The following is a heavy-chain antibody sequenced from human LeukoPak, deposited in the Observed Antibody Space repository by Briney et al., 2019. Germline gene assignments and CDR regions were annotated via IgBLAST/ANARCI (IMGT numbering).Heavy chain of an antibody. J-gene: IGHJ4*02. CDR3: ARGHDYGDYLDY. D-gene: IGHD4-17*01. V-gene: IGHV1-8*01. Sequence: ASVKVSCKASGYTFTSYDINWVRQATGQGLEWMGWMNPNSGNTGYAQKFQGRVTMTRNTSISTAYTELSSLRSEDTAVYYCARGHDYGDYLDYWGQGTLVTVSS. CDR2: MNPNSGNT. CDR1: GYTFTSYD.